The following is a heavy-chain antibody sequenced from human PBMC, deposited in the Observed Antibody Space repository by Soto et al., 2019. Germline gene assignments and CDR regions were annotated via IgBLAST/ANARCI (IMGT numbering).Heavy chain of an antibody. Sequence: QVQLVQSGAEVKKPGASVKVSCKASGYTFTSYYMHWVRQAPGQGLEWMGIINPSGGSTSYAQKFQGRVTMTRDMSTSTVYLELSSLRSEDTAVYYCSRGETSEDAFDIWGQGTMITVSS. J-gene: IGHJ3*02. V-gene: IGHV1-46*01. D-gene: IGHD1-26*01. CDR2: INPSGGST. CDR1: GYTFTSYY. CDR3: SRGETSEDAFDI.